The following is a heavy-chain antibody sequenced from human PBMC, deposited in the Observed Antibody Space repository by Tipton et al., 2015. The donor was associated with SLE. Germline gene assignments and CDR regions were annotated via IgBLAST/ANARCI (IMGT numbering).Heavy chain of an antibody. CDR1: GFSFNVHD. D-gene: IGHD3-3*01. CDR2: IRYDGSNK. V-gene: IGHV3-30*02. Sequence: SLRLSCKASGFSFNVHDMHWVRQVPGKGLEWVAFIRYDGSNKYYADSVKGRFTISRDNSKNTLYLQMNSLRAEDTAVYYCAREGFLEWLTAFDIWGQGTMVTVSS. CDR3: AREGFLEWLTAFDI. J-gene: IGHJ3*02.